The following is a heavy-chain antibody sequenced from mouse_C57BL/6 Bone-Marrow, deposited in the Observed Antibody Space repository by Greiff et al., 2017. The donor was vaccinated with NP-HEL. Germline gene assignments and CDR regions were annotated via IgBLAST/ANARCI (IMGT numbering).Heavy chain of an antibody. J-gene: IGHJ4*01. D-gene: IGHD1-1*01. CDR2: IHPNSGST. CDR1: GYTFTSYW. CDR3: ARRGLRRVYYAMDY. Sequence: QVQLQRPGAELVKPGASVKLSCKASGYTFTSYWMHWVKQRPGQGLEWIGMIHPNSGSTNYNEKFKSKATLTVDKSSSTAYMQLSSLTSEDSAVYYCARRGLRRVYYAMDYWGQGTSVTVSS. V-gene: IGHV1-64*01.